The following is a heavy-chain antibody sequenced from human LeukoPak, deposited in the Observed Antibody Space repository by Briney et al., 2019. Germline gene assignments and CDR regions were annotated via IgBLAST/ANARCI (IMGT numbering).Heavy chain of an antibody. CDR2: IYYSGST. J-gene: IGHJ5*02. Sequence: SQTLSLTCTVSGGSISSGGYYWSWIRQHPGKGLEWIGYIYYSGSTYYNPSLKSRVTISVDTSKNQFSLKLSSVTAADTAVYYCARDVRQCSNWFDPWGQGTLVTVSS. D-gene: IGHD2/OR15-2a*01. CDR1: GGSISSGGYY. CDR3: ARDVRQCSNWFDP. V-gene: IGHV4-31*03.